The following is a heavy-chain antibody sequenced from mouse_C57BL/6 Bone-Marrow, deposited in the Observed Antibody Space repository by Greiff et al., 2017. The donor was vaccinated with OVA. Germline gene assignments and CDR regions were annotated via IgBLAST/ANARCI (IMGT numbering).Heavy chain of an antibody. D-gene: IGHD2-2*01. CDR3: TRWDGYD. V-gene: IGHV1-15*01. CDR2: IDPETGGT. J-gene: IGHJ3*01. Sequence: QVQLKESGAELVRPGASVTLSCKASGYTFTDYEMHWVKQTPVHGLEWIGAIDPETGGTAYNQKFKGKAILTADKSSSTAYMELRSLTSEDSAVYYCTRWDGYDWGQGTLVTVSA. CDR1: GYTFTDYE.